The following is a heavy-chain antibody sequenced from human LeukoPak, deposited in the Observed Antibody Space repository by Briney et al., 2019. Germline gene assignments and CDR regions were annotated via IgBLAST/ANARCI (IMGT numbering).Heavy chain of an antibody. CDR1: GGSISSYY. CDR3: ARHFPYGDSSFDC. D-gene: IGHD4-17*01. CDR2: IYYSGRT. Sequence: ASETLSLTCTVSGGSISSYYWSWIRQPPGKGLEWIGYIYYSGRTKYNPSLKSRVTISVDTSKNQFSLKLSSVTAADTAVYYCARHFPYGDSSFDCWGQGTLVTVSS. J-gene: IGHJ4*02. V-gene: IGHV4-59*08.